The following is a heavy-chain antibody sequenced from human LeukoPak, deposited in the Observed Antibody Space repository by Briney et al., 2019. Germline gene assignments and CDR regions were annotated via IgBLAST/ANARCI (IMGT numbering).Heavy chain of an antibody. Sequence: GGSLRLSCAASGFSFNNYAMYWVRQAPGKGLEWVTFIRYDGSNTYAESVKGRFTISRDNSKNTVYLQMNSLAIEDTAIYYCAKNRWGSVATPDSWGQGTVVTVSS. D-gene: IGHD5-12*01. CDR3: AKNRWGSVATPDS. CDR1: GFSFNNYA. V-gene: IGHV3-30*02. J-gene: IGHJ4*02. CDR2: IRYDGSNT.